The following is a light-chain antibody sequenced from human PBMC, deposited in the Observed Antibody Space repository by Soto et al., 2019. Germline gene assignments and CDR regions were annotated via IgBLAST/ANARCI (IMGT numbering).Light chain of an antibody. J-gene: IGKJ2*01. CDR2: DAS. Sequence: DIQMTQSPSTLSAFVGDRVTITCRASQSISSWLAWSQQKPGKAPKLLIYDASSLESGVPSRCSGSGSGTDYTLTHSSLQPDDFAAYYCQQYKSYSPYTFGHGTKLQIK. CDR1: QSISSW. V-gene: IGKV1-5*01. CDR3: QQYKSYSPYT.